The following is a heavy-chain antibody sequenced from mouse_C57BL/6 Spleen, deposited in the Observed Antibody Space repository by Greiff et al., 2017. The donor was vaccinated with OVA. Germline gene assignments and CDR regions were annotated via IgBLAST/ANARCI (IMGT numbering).Heavy chain of an antibody. V-gene: IGHV1-80*01. D-gene: IGHD1-1*01. CDR2: IYPGDGDT. Sequence: VQRVESGAELVKPGASVKISCKASGYAFSSYWMNWVKQRPGKGLEWIGQIYPGDGDTNYNGKFKGKATLTADKSSSTAYMQLSSLTSEDSAVYFCARHGSSYGNYAMDYWGQGTSVTVSS. CDR3: ARHGSSYGNYAMDY. CDR1: GYAFSSYW. J-gene: IGHJ4*01.